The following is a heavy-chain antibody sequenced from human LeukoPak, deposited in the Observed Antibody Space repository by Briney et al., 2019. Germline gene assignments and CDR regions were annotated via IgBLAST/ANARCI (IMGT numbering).Heavy chain of an antibody. Sequence: GASVKVSCKVSGYTLTELSMHWVRQAPGKGLEWMGGFDPEDGETIYAQKFQGRVTMTEDTSTEAAYMELSSLRSEDTAVYYCLVVVVIKDAFDIWGQGTMVTVSS. CDR1: GYTLTELS. CDR2: FDPEDGET. CDR3: LVVVVIKDAFDI. D-gene: IGHD3-22*01. J-gene: IGHJ3*02. V-gene: IGHV1-24*01.